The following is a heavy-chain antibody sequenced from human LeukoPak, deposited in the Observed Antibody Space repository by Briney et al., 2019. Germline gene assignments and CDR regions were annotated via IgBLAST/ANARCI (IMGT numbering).Heavy chain of an antibody. V-gene: IGHV3-74*01. Sequence: PGGSLRLSCAASGFTFSSYWMHWVRQTPGKGLVWVSRINSDGSTTTYADSVKGRLTISRDNAKNTLYLQMNSLRDEDTAVYYCTRGGVDYWGQGTLVTVSS. D-gene: IGHD3-10*01. CDR3: TRGGVDY. CDR1: GFTFSSYW. J-gene: IGHJ4*02. CDR2: INSDGSTT.